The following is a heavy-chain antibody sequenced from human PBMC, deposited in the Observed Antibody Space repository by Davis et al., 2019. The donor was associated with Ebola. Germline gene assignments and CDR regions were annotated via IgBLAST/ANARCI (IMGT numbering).Heavy chain of an antibody. Sequence: AASVKVSCKASGHTFTSYYMHWVRQAPGQGLEWMGIINASGGSTSYAQKLQGRVTMTTDTSTSTVYMELSSLRSEDTAVYYCARGQQFVRFDPWGQGTLVTVSS. CDR1: GHTFTSYY. D-gene: IGHD6-6*01. V-gene: IGHV1-46*04. CDR2: INASGGST. J-gene: IGHJ5*02. CDR3: ARGQQFVRFDP.